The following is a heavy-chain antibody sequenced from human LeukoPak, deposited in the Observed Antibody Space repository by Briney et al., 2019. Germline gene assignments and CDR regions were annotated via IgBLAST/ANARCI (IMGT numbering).Heavy chain of an antibody. CDR3: ASGFR. V-gene: IGHV3-7*01. CDR2: INQDGSVK. D-gene: IGHD3-10*01. CDR1: GFTFSNYW. J-gene: IGHJ3*01. Sequence: PGGSLRLSCGASGFTFSNYWMNWVRQASGKGLEWVANINQDGSVKRYVESVKGRFTISRDNAKNSLYLQMNSLRAEDTAVYYCASGFRWGQGTMVTVSS.